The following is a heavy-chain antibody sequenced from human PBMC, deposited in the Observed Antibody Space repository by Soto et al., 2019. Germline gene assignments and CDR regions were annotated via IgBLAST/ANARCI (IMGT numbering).Heavy chain of an antibody. CDR3: AKVPAAITYYYYGMDV. D-gene: IGHD2-2*01. CDR2: IIPIFGTA. CDR1: GGNFSSYA. V-gene: IGHV1-69*13. Sequence: ASVKVSCKASGGNFSSYAISWVRQAPGQGLEWMGGIIPIFGTANYAQKFQGRVTITADESTSTAYMELSSLRSEDTAVYYCAKVPAAITYYYYGMDVWGQGTTVTVSS. J-gene: IGHJ6*02.